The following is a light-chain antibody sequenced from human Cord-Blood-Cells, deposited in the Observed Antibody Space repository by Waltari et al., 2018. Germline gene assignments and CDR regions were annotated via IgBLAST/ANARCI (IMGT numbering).Light chain of an antibody. J-gene: IGLJ3*02. CDR3: VLYMGSGIWV. CDR2: STN. CDR1: AGSVSTRDS. V-gene: IGLV8-61*01. Sequence: QPVVTQDPSFPVSPGGTVTLPCALSAGSVSTRDSPTWYQQTPGQAPRTLIYSTNTRSSGVPDRFSGSILGNKAALTITGAQADDESDYYCVLYMGSGIWVFGGGTKLTVL.